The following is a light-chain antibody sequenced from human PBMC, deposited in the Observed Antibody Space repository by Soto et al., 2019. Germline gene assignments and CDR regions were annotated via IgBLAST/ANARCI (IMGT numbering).Light chain of an antibody. CDR3: SSYTSSSTPHYV. Sequence: QSVLAQPASVSGSPGQSITISCTGTSGDVGGYNYVSWSQQHPGKAPKLMIYEVSNRPSGVSNRFSGSKSGNTASLTISGLHAEDEADYYCSSYTSSSTPHYVFXTGTKVTVL. V-gene: IGLV2-14*01. CDR2: EVS. CDR1: SGDVGGYNY. J-gene: IGLJ1*01.